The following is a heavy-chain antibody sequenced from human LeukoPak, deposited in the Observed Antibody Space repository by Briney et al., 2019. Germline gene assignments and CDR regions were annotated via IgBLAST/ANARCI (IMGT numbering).Heavy chain of an antibody. CDR3: AKDGADYGSGSYYTDSGFDY. CDR2: ISWNSGSI. V-gene: IGHV3-9*01. D-gene: IGHD3-10*01. CDR1: GFTFDDYA. Sequence: GRSLRLSCAASGFTFDDYAMHWVRHAPGKGLEGVLGISWNSGSIVYADSVKGRFTISRDNAKNSLYLQMNSLRAEDTALYYCAKDGADYGSGSYYTDSGFDYWGQGTLVTVSS. J-gene: IGHJ4*02.